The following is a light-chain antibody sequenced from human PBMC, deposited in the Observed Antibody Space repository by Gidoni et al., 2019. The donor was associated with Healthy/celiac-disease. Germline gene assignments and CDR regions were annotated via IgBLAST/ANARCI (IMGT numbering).Light chain of an antibody. CDR2: QDS. J-gene: IGLJ2*01. V-gene: IGLV3-1*01. CDR3: QAWDSSTEV. Sequence: SYELTQPPSVSVSPGQPASITCSGDNLGDKYACWYQQKPGQSPVLVIYQDSKRPSGIPERVSGSNSGNTATLTIGGTQAMDEADYYCQAWDSSTEVFGGGTKLTVL. CDR1: NLGDKY.